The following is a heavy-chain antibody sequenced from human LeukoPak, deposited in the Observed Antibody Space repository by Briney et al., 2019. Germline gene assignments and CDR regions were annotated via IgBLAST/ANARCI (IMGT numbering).Heavy chain of an antibody. CDR2: IYYSGST. CDR3: ARSTTGVDYYYYYGMDV. Sequence: PSETLSLTCTVSGGSISSYYWSWIRQPPGKGLEWIGYIYYSGSTNYSPSLKSRVTISVDTSKNQFSLKLSSVTAADTAVYYCARSTTGVDYYYYYGMDVWGQGTTVTVSS. J-gene: IGHJ6*02. D-gene: IGHD4-11*01. V-gene: IGHV4-59*01. CDR1: GGSISSYY.